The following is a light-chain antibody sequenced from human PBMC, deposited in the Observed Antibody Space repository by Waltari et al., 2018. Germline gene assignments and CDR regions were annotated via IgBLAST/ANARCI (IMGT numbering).Light chain of an antibody. CDR1: QSVSSY. V-gene: IGKV3-11*01. CDR2: AAS. J-gene: IGKJ3*01. CDR3: QQRSNWPPEFT. Sequence: EVVMTQSPVTLSVSPGERATLSCRASQSVSSYLAWYQQKPGQAPRLLIYAASNRATGIPARFSGSGSGTDFTLTISSLEPEDFAVYCCQQRSNWPPEFTFGPGTKVDIK.